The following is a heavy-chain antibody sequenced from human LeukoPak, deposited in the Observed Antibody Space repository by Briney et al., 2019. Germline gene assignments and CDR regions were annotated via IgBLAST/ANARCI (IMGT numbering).Heavy chain of an antibody. Sequence: GGSLRLSCAASGFTFSSYAMSWVRQAPGKGLEWVSAISGSGGSTYYADSVKGRFTISRDNSKNTLYLQMNSLRAEDTAVYYCAKDWRWLQLGSGFDYWGQGTLVTVSS. J-gene: IGHJ4*02. V-gene: IGHV3-23*01. CDR3: AKDWRWLQLGSGFDY. D-gene: IGHD5-24*01. CDR1: GFTFSSYA. CDR2: ISGSGGST.